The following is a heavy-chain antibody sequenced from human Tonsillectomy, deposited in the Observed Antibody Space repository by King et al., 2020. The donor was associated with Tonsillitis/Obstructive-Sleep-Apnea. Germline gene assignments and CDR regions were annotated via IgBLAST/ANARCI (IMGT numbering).Heavy chain of an antibody. Sequence: VQLVESGGGVVQPGRSLRLSCAASGFTFSSYGMHWVRQAPGKGLEWVAVISYDGSNKYYADSVKGRFTISRDNSKNTLYLQMNSLRAEDTANYYCAKDRGFEQWLEIGPFDYWGQGTLVTVSS. CDR3: AKDRGFEQWLEIGPFDY. D-gene: IGHD6-19*01. V-gene: IGHV3-30*18. CDR1: GFTFSSYG. CDR2: ISYDGSNK. J-gene: IGHJ4*02.